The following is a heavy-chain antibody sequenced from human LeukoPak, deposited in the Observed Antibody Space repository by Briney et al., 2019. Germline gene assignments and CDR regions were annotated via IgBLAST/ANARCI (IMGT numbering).Heavy chain of an antibody. J-gene: IGHJ4*02. Sequence: SETLSLTCTVSGGSIAGSSYYWVWIRQPPGNGLEWIGTIYYSGSTYYNPSLKSRVTISVDTSKNQFSLKLSSVTAADTAVYYCARGAELLYYYDSSGYSSFDYWGQGTLVTVSS. CDR3: ARGAELLYYYDSSGYSSFDY. V-gene: IGHV4-39*07. CDR2: IYYSGST. D-gene: IGHD3-22*01. CDR1: GGSIAGSSYY.